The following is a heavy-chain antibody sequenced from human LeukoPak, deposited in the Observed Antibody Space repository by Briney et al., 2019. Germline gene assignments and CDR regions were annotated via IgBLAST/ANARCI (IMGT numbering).Heavy chain of an antibody. CDR2: IYDSGST. CDR1: GGSISSGSYY. V-gene: IGHV4-61*01. CDR3: ARRGTSWYYFDY. Sequence: SETLSLTCTVSGGSISSGSYYWSWIRQPPGKGLEWIGYIYDSGSTNYNPSLKSRVTVSVDTSKNQFSLKLYSVTAADTAVYYCARRGTSWYYFDYWGQGTLVTVSS. D-gene: IGHD6-13*01. J-gene: IGHJ4*02.